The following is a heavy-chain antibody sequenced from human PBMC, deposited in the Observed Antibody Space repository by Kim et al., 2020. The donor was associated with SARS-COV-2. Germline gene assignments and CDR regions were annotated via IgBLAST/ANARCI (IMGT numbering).Heavy chain of an antibody. D-gene: IGHD1-7*01. V-gene: IGHV6-1*01. CDR3: ARDPGTTYYYGMDV. Sequence: AVSVKSRITINPDTSKNQFSLQLNSVTPEDTAVYYCARDPGTTYYYGMDVWGQGTTVTVSS. J-gene: IGHJ6*02.